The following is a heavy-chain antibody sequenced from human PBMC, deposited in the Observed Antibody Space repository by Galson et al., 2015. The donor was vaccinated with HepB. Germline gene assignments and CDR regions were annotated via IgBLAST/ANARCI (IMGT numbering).Heavy chain of an antibody. CDR2: ISSSSSYI. D-gene: IGHD3-22*01. CDR3: ARDQGDYYDSSGYYAFDP. J-gene: IGHJ5*02. Sequence: SLRLSCAASGFTFSSYSMNWVRQAPGKGLEWVSSISSSSSYIYYADSVKGRFTISRDNAKNSLYLQMNSLRAEDTAVYYCARDQGDYYDSSGYYAFDPWGQGTLVTVSS. V-gene: IGHV3-21*01. CDR1: GFTFSSYS.